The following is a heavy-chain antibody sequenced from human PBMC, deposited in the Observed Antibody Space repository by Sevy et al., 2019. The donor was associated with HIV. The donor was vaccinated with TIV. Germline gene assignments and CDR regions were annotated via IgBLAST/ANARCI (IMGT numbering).Heavy chain of an antibody. D-gene: IGHD6-13*01. J-gene: IGHJ4*02. CDR1: GYSFANNW. CDR2: VYPGDSDT. CDR3: ARLPVAAAGLYYFDY. Sequence: GEPLKISCKGSGYSFANNWIGWVRQMPGKGLEWMGIVYPGDSDTTYSPSFQGQVTISVDKSISTAYLQWNSLKASDTAMYYCARLPVAAAGLYYFDYWGQGTLVTVSS. V-gene: IGHV5-51*01.